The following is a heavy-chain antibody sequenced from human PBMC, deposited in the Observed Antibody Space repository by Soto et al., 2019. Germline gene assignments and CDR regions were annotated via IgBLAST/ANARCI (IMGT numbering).Heavy chain of an antibody. Sequence: PSETLSLTCTVSGGSISSGDYYWSWIRQPPGKGLEWIGYIYYSGSTYYNPSLKSRVTISVDTSKNQFSLKLSSVTAEDPAVYYCARDDTNGSGSLDYWGQGTLVTVSS. J-gene: IGHJ4*02. CDR1: GGSISSGDYY. V-gene: IGHV4-30-4*01. CDR3: ARDDTNGSGSLDY. D-gene: IGHD3-10*01. CDR2: IYYSGST.